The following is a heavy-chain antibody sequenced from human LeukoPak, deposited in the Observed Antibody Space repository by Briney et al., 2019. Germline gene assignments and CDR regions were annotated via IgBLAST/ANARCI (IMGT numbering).Heavy chain of an antibody. CDR2: IYPGDSDT. V-gene: IGHV5-51*01. CDR3: VRTYDRSGHYFPDY. CDR1: GYNFPTYW. D-gene: IGHD3-22*01. J-gene: IGHJ4*02. Sequence: GESLKISCKGSGYNFPTYWIGWVRQMPGKGLEWMGFIYPGDSDTKYSPSFQGQVSISVDESISTASLQWSSLKASDTAMYYCVRTYDRSGHYFPDYWGQGTLVTVSS.